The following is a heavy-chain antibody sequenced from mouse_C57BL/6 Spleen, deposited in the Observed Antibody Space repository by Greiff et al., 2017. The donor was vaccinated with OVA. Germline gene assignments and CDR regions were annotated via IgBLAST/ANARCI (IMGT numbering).Heavy chain of an antibody. CDR2: ISYDGSN. CDR1: GYSITSGYY. D-gene: IGHD4-1*01. CDR3: ALTGTDYFDY. V-gene: IGHV3-6*01. J-gene: IGHJ2*01. Sequence: ESGPGLVKPSQSLSLTCSVTGYSITSGYYWNWIRQFPGNKLEWMGYISYDGSNNYNPSLKNRISITRDTSKNQFFLKLNSVTTEDTATYYCALTGTDYFDYWGQGTTLTVSS.